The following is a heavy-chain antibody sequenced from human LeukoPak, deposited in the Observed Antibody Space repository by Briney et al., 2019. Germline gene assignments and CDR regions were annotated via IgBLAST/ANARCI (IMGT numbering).Heavy chain of an antibody. D-gene: IGHD3-3*01. Sequence: AGSLRLSCAASGFTFSSYWMSWVRQAPGKGLEWVSNIKQDGSEKYYVDSVKGRFTISRDNAKNSLYLQMNSLRAEDTAVYYCARGAWRSIFDYWGQGTLVTVSS. CDR2: IKQDGSEK. J-gene: IGHJ4*02. CDR3: ARGAWRSIFDY. CDR1: GFTFSSYW. V-gene: IGHV3-7*01.